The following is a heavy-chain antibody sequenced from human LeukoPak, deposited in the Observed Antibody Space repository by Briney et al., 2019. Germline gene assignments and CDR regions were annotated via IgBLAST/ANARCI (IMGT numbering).Heavy chain of an antibody. CDR1: GYSLSSGYY. J-gene: IGHJ6*03. V-gene: IGHV4-38-2*02. Sequence: SGTLSLTCTVSGYSLSSGYYWGWIRQPPGKGVEWSGSIYHSGSTYYNPSLKSRVTISVDTSKNQFSLKLSSVTAEDTDLYYCASPGYCSSTSCYYYYMDVWGKGTTVTVSS. D-gene: IGHD2-2*01. CDR2: IYHSGST. CDR3: ASPGYCSSTSCYYYYMDV.